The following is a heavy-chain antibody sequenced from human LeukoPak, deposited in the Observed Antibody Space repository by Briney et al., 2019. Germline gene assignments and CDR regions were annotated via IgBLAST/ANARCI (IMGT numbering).Heavy chain of an antibody. V-gene: IGHV1-69*13. D-gene: IGHD2-2*02. CDR2: IIPIFGTA. CDR1: GGTFSIYA. Sequence: ASVKVSCKASGGTFSIYAISWVRQAPGQGLEWMGGIIPIFGTANYAQKFQGRVTITADESTSTAYMELSSLRSEDTAVYYCARGRDCSSTSCYSLKPRGAWFDPWGQGTLVTVSS. CDR3: ARGRDCSSTSCYSLKPRGAWFDP. J-gene: IGHJ5*02.